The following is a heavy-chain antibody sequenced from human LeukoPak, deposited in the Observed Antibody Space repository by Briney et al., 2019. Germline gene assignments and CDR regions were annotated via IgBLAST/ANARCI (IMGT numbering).Heavy chain of an antibody. CDR3: ARVGLGYCSSTSCYEFDY. D-gene: IGHD2-2*01. CDR2: ISAYNGNT. CDR1: GYTFTSYG. V-gene: IGHV1-18*04. Sequence: ASVKVSCKASGYTFTSYGNSWVRQAPGQGLEWMGWISAYNGNTNYAQKLQGRVTMTTDTSTSTAYMELRSLRSDDTAVYYCARVGLGYCSSTSCYEFDYWGQGTLVTVSS. J-gene: IGHJ4*02.